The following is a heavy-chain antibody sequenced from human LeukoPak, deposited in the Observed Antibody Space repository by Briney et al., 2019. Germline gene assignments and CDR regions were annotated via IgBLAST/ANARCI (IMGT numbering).Heavy chain of an antibody. CDR1: GFTFSSYA. D-gene: IGHD6-13*01. V-gene: IGHV3-21*01. CDR3: ARVVRSSWYGGIDY. J-gene: IGHJ4*02. CDR2: ISSSSSHI. Sequence: GGSLRLSCAASGFTFSSYAMNWVRQAPGKGLEWVSSISSSSSHIYYADSVLGRFTISRDNARNSLSLQMNSLRAEDTAVYYCARVVRSSWYGGIDYWGQGTLATVSS.